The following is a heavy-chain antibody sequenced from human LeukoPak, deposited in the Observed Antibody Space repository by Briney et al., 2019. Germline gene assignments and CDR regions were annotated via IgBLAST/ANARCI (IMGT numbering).Heavy chain of an antibody. V-gene: IGHV3-13*01. CDR2: IGTAGDT. Sequence: GGSLRLSFAASGFTFSSYDMHWVRQATGKGLEWVSAIGTAGDTYYPGSVKGRFTISREDAKNSLYLQMNSLRAGDTAVYYCAREGIAAEIDYWGQGTLVTVSS. CDR1: GFTFSSYD. CDR3: AREGIAAEIDY. J-gene: IGHJ4*02. D-gene: IGHD6-13*01.